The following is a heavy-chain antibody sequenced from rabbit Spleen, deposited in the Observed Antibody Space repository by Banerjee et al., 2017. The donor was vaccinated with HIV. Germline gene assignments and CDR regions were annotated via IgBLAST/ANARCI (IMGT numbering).Heavy chain of an antibody. V-gene: IGHV1S45*01. J-gene: IGHJ4*01. CDR3: ARDLVGVIGWNFYL. CDR1: GFSFSDRDV. D-gene: IGHD1-1*01. Sequence: QEQLEESGGGLVKPEGSLTLTCKASGFSFSDRDVMCWVRQAPGKGLEWIACIDAGSSGSAYYASWAKGRFTISKTSSTTLTLRMTSLTAADTATYFCARDLVGVIGWNFYLWGPGTLVTVS. CDR2: IDAGSSGSA.